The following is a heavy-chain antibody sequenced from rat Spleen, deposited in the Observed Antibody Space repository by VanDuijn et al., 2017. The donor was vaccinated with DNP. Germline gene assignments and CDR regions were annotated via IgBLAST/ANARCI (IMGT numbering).Heavy chain of an antibody. CDR1: GFIFSDYN. CDR2: ISTVGDNS. CDR3: ATHGYSSYINL. J-gene: IGHJ2*01. Sequence: EVQLVESGGGLVQPGRSLKLSCTASGFIFSDYNMAWVRQAPKKGLEWVATISTVGDNSVYRDSVKGRFTISRDNAKNTLYLQMDSLRSEDTATYYCATHGYSSYINLWGQGVMVTVSS. V-gene: IGHV5S10*01. D-gene: IGHD1-2*01.